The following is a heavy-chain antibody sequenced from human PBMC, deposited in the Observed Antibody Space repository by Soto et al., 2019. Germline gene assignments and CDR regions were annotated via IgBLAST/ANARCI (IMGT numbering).Heavy chain of an antibody. CDR3: ARRRTTMVRGVIHYGMDV. CDR2: IYYSGST. Sequence: ETLSLTCTVSGGSISSYYWSWIRQPPGKGLEWIGYIYYSGSTNYNPSLKSRVTISVDTSKNQFSLKLSSVTAADTAVYYCARRRTTMVRGVIHYGMDVWGQGTTVTVSS. J-gene: IGHJ6*02. CDR1: GGSISSYY. V-gene: IGHV4-59*01. D-gene: IGHD3-10*01.